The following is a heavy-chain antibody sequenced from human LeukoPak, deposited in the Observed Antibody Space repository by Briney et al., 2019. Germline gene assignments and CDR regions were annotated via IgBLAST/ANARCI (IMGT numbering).Heavy chain of an antibody. CDR3: ARGRWGGRYFDY. CDR2: MNPNSGNT. Sequence: ASVKVSCKASGYTFTIYDINWVRQATGQGLGRMGWMNPNSGNTGYAQKFQGRVTMTRNTSISTAYMELSSLRSEDTAVYYCARGRWGGRYFDYWGQGTLVTVSS. CDR1: GYTFTIYD. J-gene: IGHJ4*02. V-gene: IGHV1-8*01. D-gene: IGHD3-16*01.